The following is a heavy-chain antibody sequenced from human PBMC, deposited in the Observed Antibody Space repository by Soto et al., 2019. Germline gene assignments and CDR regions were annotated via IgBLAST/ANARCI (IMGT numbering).Heavy chain of an antibody. CDR3: ARAEYHYDRSGYYSPFDY. CDR1: GFTFSSYV. Sequence: GGSLRLSCAASGFTFSSYVMYWVRQAPGKGLEWVAVISHDGSNKHYADSVKGRFTISRDNSKNTLYLQMNSLRAEDTAVYYCARAEYHYDRSGYYSPFDYWGQGSLVTVSS. D-gene: IGHD3-22*01. J-gene: IGHJ4*02. CDR2: ISHDGSNK. V-gene: IGHV3-30-3*01.